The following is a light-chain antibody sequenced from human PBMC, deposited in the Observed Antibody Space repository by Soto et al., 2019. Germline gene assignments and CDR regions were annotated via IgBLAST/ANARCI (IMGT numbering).Light chain of an antibody. CDR1: SSDVGGYDY. CDR3: TSYTNRYTYV. CDR2: NVY. Sequence: QSALTQPASVSGSPGQSITISCTGTSSDVGGYDYVGWYQQHLGKAPKLMIYNVYNRPSGVSFRFSGSKSGNTASLTISGLQTEDEADYYCTSYTNRYTYVFGTGTKLTVL. V-gene: IGLV2-14*01. J-gene: IGLJ1*01.